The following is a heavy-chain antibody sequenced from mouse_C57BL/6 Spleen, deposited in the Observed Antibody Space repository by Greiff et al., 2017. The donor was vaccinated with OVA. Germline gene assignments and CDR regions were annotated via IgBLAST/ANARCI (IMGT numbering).Heavy chain of an antibody. J-gene: IGHJ2*01. CDR3: ASHYSNYLDY. V-gene: IGHV7-3*01. D-gene: IGHD2-5*01. CDR2: IRNKANGYTT. Sequence: EVKLMESGGGLVQPGGSLSLSCAASGFTFTDYYMSWVRQPPGKALEWLGFIRNKANGYTTEYSASVKGRFTISRDNSQSILYLQMNALRAEDSATYYCASHYSNYLDYWGQGTTLTVSS. CDR1: GFTFTDYY.